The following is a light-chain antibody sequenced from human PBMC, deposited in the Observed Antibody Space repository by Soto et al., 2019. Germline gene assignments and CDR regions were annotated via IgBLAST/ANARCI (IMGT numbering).Light chain of an antibody. CDR2: GAS. V-gene: IGKV3-20*01. Sequence: EIGSTHSQGTLSLSPGERATLSCRAGQSVSSSSYLAWYQQKPGQAPRLLIYGASSRATCIPDRFSGSGSATDFTLTISRLEPEDFAVYYCRQYGSSPSYTFGQGTKLEIK. CDR3: RQYGSSPSYT. J-gene: IGKJ2*01. CDR1: QSVSSSSY.